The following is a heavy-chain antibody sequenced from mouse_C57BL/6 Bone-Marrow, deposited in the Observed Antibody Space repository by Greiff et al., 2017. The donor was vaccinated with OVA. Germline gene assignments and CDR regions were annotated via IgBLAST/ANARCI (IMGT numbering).Heavy chain of an antibody. J-gene: IGHJ2*01. D-gene: IGHD2-2*01. CDR3: AREGYGYDTLDY. Sequence: QVQLQQPGTELVKPGASVKLSCKASGYTFTSYWMHWVKQRPGQGLEWIGNINPSNGGTNYNEKFKSKATLTVDKSSSTGYMQLSSLTSEDTAVYYCAREGYGYDTLDYWGQGTTLTVSS. V-gene: IGHV1-53*01. CDR2: INPSNGGT. CDR1: GYTFTSYW.